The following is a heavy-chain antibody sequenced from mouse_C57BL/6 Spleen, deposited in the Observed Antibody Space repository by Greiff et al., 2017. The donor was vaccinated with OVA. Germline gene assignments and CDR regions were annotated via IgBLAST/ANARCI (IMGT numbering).Heavy chain of an antibody. V-gene: IGHV1-82*01. CDR2: IYPGDGDT. CDR1: GYAFSSSW. J-gene: IGHJ3*01. Sequence: VQLQQSGPELVKPGASVKISCKASGYAFSSSWMNWVKQRPGKGLEWIGRIYPGDGDTNYNGKFKGKATLTADKSSSTAYMQLSSRTSEDSAVYFCARRGVTTGFAYWGQGTLVTVSA. CDR3: ARRGVTTGFAY. D-gene: IGHD2-5*01.